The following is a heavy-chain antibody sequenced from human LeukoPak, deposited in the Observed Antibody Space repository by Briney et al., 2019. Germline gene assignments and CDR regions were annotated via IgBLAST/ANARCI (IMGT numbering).Heavy chain of an antibody. CDR1: GYSISSGYY. J-gene: IGHJ5*02. CDR3: ARDLGPNSSGYYYTHNWFDP. Sequence: SETLSLTCAVSGYSISSGYYWGWIRQPPGTGLEWIGSIYLSGSTYYNPSLKSRVTISVDTSKNQFSLKLSSVTAADTAVYYCARDLGPNSSGYYYTHNWFDPWGQGTLVTVSS. D-gene: IGHD3-22*01. CDR2: IYLSGST. V-gene: IGHV4-38-2*02.